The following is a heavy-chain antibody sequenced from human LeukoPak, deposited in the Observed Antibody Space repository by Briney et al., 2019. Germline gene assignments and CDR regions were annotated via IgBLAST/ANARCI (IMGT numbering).Heavy chain of an antibody. D-gene: IGHD3-10*01. V-gene: IGHV4-39*07. CDR2: IYYSGST. J-gene: IGHJ4*02. CDR3: ARGPIGGFSPYYFDY. CDR1: GGSFSNYY. Sequence: SETLSLTCAVYGGSFSNYYWGWIRQPPGKGLEWIGSIYYSGSTYYNPSLKSRVTISVDTSKNQFSLKLSSVTAADTAVYYCARGPIGGFSPYYFDYWGQGTLVTVSS.